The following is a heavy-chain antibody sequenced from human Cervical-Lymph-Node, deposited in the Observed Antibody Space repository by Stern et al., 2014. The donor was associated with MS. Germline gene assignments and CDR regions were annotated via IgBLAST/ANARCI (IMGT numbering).Heavy chain of an antibody. D-gene: IGHD3-16*01. Sequence: QVTLRESGPALVKPTQTLTLTCTFSGFSLSTSGMCVSWIRQPPGKALEWRALIDWDDAKYYSTYLKTRLTISNDTYKNQVVLTMTNMDPVDTATYDCARTRVGGGHYFDYWGQGTLVTVSS. CDR1: GFSLSTSGMC. CDR2: IDWDDAK. J-gene: IGHJ4*02. CDR3: ARTRVGGGHYFDY. V-gene: IGHV2-70*01.